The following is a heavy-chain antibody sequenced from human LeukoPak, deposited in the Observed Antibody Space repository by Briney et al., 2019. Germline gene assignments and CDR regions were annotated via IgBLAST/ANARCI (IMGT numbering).Heavy chain of an antibody. D-gene: IGHD4-17*01. Sequence: SQTLSLTCAISGDSVSSNSAAWNWIRQSPSRGLEWLGRTYYRSKWYTDYAVSEKSRITINPDTSKNQFSLQLNSVTPEDTAVYYCARSDGDYSSSAWYFDLWGRGTLVTVSS. V-gene: IGHV6-1*01. J-gene: IGHJ2*01. CDR3: ARSDGDYSSSAWYFDL. CDR1: GDSVSSNSAA. CDR2: TYYRSKWYT.